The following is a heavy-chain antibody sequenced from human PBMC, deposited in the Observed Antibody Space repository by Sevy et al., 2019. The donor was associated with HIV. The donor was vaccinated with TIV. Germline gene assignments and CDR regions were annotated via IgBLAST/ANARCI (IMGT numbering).Heavy chain of an antibody. CDR2: ISSSSSYI. CDR1: GITFSTYS. D-gene: IGHD6-13*01. Sequence: GGSLRLSCAASGITFSTYSMNWVRQAPGKGLEWVSSISSSSSYIYYADSLKGRFTISRDNAKNSLYLQMNSLRAEDTAVYYCARDPEYSSKRSHFDFWGQGTLVTVSS. CDR3: ARDPEYSSKRSHFDF. J-gene: IGHJ4*02. V-gene: IGHV3-21*01.